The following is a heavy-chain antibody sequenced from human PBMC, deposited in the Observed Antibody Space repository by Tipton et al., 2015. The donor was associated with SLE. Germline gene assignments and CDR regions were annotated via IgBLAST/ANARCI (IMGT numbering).Heavy chain of an antibody. J-gene: IGHJ4*02. V-gene: IGHV4-4*09. Sequence: TLSLTCTVSGGSIRSFYWSWIRQPPGKGLEWIGYIYTSGSTNYNPSLKNRVTISADTSKNQFSLKLSSVTAADTAVYYCARTSFCVGGTCFSLDYWGQGTLVTVSS. CDR2: IYTSGST. D-gene: IGHD2-21*01. CDR1: GGSIRSFY. CDR3: ARTSFCVGGTCFSLDY.